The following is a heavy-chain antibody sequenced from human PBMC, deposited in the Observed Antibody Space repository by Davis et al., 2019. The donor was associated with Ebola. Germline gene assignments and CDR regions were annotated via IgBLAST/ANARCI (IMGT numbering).Heavy chain of an antibody. Sequence: SETLSLTCAVSGDSVSSRNWWSWVRQPPGKGLEWIGEIYHGGITNYNPSLKSRVTISVDMSKNQFSLRLTSVTAADTDMYYCARDYYDSNGYLYYFDSWGQGTLVTVSS. V-gene: IGHV4-4*02. D-gene: IGHD3-22*01. CDR2: IYHGGIT. CDR3: ARDYYDSNGYLYYFDS. CDR1: GDSVSSRNW. J-gene: IGHJ4*02.